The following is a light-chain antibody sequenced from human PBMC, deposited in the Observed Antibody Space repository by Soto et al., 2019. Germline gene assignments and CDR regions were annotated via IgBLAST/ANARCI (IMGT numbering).Light chain of an antibody. Sequence: DIQMTQSPSTLSASVGDRVTITCRASQSISSWLAWYQQKPGKAPKLLIYKASSLGCGVTSRFSGSGSWTEFTRTIISLQPDDFATYYCQQYNSYSPWTFGQGTKVEIK. V-gene: IGKV1-5*03. CDR3: QQYNSYSPWT. CDR2: KAS. CDR1: QSISSW. J-gene: IGKJ1*01.